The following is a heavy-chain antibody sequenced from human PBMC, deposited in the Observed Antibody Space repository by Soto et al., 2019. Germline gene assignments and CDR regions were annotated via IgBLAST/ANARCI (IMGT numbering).Heavy chain of an antibody. CDR2: IYYSGST. CDR3: ARELIDRKEWSPYYFDY. V-gene: IGHV4-31*03. D-gene: IGHD3-3*01. CDR1: GGSIRSGGYY. Sequence: SETLSLTCTVSGGSIRSGGYYLRWIRQHPGKGLEWIGYIYYSGSTYYNPSLKSRVTISVDTSKNQFSLKLSSVTAADTAVYYCARELIDRKEWSPYYFDYWGQGTLVTVSS. J-gene: IGHJ4*02.